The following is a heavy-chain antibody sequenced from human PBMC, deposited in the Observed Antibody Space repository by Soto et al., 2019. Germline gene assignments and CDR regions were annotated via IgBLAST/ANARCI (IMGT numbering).Heavy chain of an antibody. CDR1: GFTFSSYA. V-gene: IGHV3-23*01. Sequence: EVQLLESGGGWAQPGGSLRLSCAAAGFTFSSYAVSWVRQAPGKGPVWVSAIRGSGDNTYYADSVRGRFTISRDNSKNTVYLQMNSLRAEDTAVYYCEKAALEYSYYGMDVWGQGTTVSVSS. CDR2: IRGSGDNT. CDR3: EKAALEYSYYGMDV. J-gene: IGHJ6*02.